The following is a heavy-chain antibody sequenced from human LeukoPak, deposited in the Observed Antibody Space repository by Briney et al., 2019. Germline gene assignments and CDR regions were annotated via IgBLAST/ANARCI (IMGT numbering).Heavy chain of an antibody. D-gene: IGHD3-3*02. CDR3: ARSSGSFGVVPFDY. Sequence: ASVKVSCKASGYTFTSYGISWVRQAPGQGLEWMGWISAYNGNTNYAQKLQGRVTMTTDTSTSTAYMELRSPRSDDTAVYYCARSSGSFGVVPFDYWGQGTLVTVSS. CDR2: ISAYNGNT. J-gene: IGHJ4*02. CDR1: GYTFTSYG. V-gene: IGHV1-18*01.